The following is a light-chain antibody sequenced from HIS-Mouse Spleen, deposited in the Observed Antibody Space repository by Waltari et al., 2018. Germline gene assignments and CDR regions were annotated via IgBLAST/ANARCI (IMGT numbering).Light chain of an antibody. CDR3: QSYDSSNVV. J-gene: IGLJ2*01. Sequence: NFMLTQPHSVSESPGKTVTISCTRSSGSSARHHGQWYQQRPDSAPTTVIYEDNQRPSGVPDRFSGSIDSSSNSASLTISGLKTEDEADYYCQSYDSSNVVFGGGTKLTVL. CDR1: SGSSARHH. CDR2: EDN. V-gene: IGLV6-57*04.